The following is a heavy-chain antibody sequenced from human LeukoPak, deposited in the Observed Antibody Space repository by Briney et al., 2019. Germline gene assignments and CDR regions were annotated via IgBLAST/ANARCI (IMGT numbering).Heavy chain of an antibody. CDR1: GFAFSSNG. CDR3: ASAPYSGYDFDY. J-gene: IGHJ4*02. CDR2: ISSSSSYI. D-gene: IGHD5-12*01. V-gene: IGHV3-21*01. Sequence: GGSLRLSCAASGFAFSSNGMHWVRQAPGKGLEWVSSISSSSSYIYYADSVKGRFTISRDNAKNSLYLQMNSLRAEDTAVYYCASAPYSGYDFDYWGQGTLVTVSS.